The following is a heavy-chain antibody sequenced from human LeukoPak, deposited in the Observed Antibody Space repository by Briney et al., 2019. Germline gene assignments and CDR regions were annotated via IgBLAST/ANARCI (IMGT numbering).Heavy chain of an antibody. J-gene: IGHJ4*02. V-gene: IGHV1-2*02. Sequence: GASVKVSCKASGYTFTGHFMHWVRQAPGQGLEWMGWIEPKSGGTHYGHKFQGRVTMTRDTSMSTAYMELSRVKADDTAVYYCAREMGVVPTAIPTVDSWGQGTLVTVS. CDR2: IEPKSGGT. CDR1: GYTFTGHF. CDR3: AREMGVVPTAIPTVDS. D-gene: IGHD2-2*02.